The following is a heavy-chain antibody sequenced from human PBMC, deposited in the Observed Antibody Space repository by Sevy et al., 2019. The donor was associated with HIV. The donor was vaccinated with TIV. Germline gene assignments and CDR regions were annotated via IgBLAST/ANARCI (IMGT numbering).Heavy chain of an antibody. CDR3: AKSGDILNGAFDI. J-gene: IGHJ3*02. CDR1: GLTFSSYA. V-gene: IGHV3-23*01. D-gene: IGHD3-9*01. Sequence: GGSLRLSCAASGLTFSSYAMSWIRQAPGKGLEWVSAISGSGGSTYYADSVKGRFTISRDNSKNTLYLQMNSLRAEDTAVYYSAKSGDILNGAFDIWGQGTMVTVSS. CDR2: ISGSGGST.